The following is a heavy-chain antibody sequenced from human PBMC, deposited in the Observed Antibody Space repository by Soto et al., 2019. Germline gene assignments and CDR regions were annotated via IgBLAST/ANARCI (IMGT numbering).Heavy chain of an antibody. CDR3: ARTPVLRFLEYPFYGMDV. J-gene: IGHJ6*02. CDR1: GYTFTSYA. Sequence: ASVKVSCKASGYTFTSYAMHWVRQAPGQRLEWMGWINAGNGNTKYSQKFQGRVTITRDTSISTAYMELSRLRSEDTAVYYCARTPVLRFLEYPFYGMDVWGQGTTVTV. V-gene: IGHV1-3*01. D-gene: IGHD3-3*01. CDR2: INAGNGNT.